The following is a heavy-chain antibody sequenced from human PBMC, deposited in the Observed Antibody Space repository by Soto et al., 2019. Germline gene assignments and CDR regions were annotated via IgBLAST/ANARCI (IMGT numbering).Heavy chain of an antibody. CDR3: VRVTKTPGLDY. J-gene: IGHJ4*02. CDR2: INRRGSEA. Sequence: EVQLVESGGGLVQPGGSLRLSCVASAFVLRDYPMNWVRQAPGKGLEWVANINRRGSEANYAASVRGRFTISRDNARNLLYLQMNSLRADDTAVYFCVRVTKTPGLDYWGKGTLVTVSS. CDR1: AFVLRDYP. D-gene: IGHD4-4*01. V-gene: IGHV3-7*03.